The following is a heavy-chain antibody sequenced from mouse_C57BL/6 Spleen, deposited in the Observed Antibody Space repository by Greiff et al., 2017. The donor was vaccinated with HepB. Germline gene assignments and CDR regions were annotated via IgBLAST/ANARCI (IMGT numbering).Heavy chain of an antibody. Sequence: QVQLQQPGAELVRPGSSVKLSCKASGYTFTSYWMDWVKQRPGQGLEWIGNIYPSDSDTHYNPKFKDKATLTVDKSSSTAYMQLSSLTSEDSAVYYCASGFGGLRRKGAMDYWGKGTTVTVAS. J-gene: IGHJ4*01. CDR1: GYTFTSYW. CDR3: ASGFGGLRRKGAMDY. V-gene: IGHV1-61*01. D-gene: IGHD2-4*01. CDR2: IYPSDSDT.